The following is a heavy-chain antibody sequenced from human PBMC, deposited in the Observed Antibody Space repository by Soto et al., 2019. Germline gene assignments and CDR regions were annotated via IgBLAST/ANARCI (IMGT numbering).Heavy chain of an antibody. J-gene: IGHJ6*03. CDR2: INHLGSI. CDR3: ARGGISHWAYFYYMDV. D-gene: IGHD2-21*01. Sequence: SAIQSLTCVVYCGSLSDYFSSWIRQPPGMALEWIGEINHLGSINYNPSLKSRVTMSVDTSKNQFSLTLNSVTAADTATYYCARGGISHWAYFYYMDVWDRGTTVT. CDR1: CGSLSDYF. V-gene: IGHV4-34*01.